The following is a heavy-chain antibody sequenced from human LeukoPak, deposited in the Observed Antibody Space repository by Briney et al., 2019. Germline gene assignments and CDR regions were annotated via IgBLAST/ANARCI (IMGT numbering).Heavy chain of an antibody. CDR3: ARQFKGLVDS. CDR2: IYYSGIT. J-gene: IGHJ4*02. Sequence: SETLSLTCTVSGGSISSSYWSWIRQPPGKGLEWIGYIYYSGITNYNPSLKSRVTISVDTSKNQFSLNLNSVTAADRAIYYCARQFKGLVDSWGQGTLVTVSS. V-gene: IGHV4-59*08. CDR1: GGSISSSY.